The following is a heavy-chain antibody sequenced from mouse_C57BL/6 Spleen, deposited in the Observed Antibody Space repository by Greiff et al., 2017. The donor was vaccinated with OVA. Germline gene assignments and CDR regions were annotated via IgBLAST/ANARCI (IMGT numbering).Heavy chain of an antibody. CDR1: GYTFTSYW. CDR2: IDPNSGGT. J-gene: IGHJ2*01. CDR3: ARSGPLLQGFDY. Sequence: QVQLKQPGAELVKPGASVKLSCKASGYTFTSYWMHWVKQRPGRGLEWIGRIDPNSGGTKYNEKFKSKATLTVDKPSSTAYMQLSSLTSEDSAVYYCARSGPLLQGFDYWGQGTTLTVSS. D-gene: IGHD1-2*01. V-gene: IGHV1-72*01.